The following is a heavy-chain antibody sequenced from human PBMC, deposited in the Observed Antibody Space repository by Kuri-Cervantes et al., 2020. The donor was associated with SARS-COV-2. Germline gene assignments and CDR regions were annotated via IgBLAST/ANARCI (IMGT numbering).Heavy chain of an antibody. CDR1: GYSISSGYY. CDR3: ARDKDGIEEFDY. V-gene: IGHV3-11*06. Sequence: LSLTCAVSGYSISSGYYWGWIRQPPGKGLEWVAHINSISSNIGYADSVKGRFTISRDNAKNSLYLQMNSLRADDTALYYCARDKDGIEEFDYWGQGTLVTVSS. CDR2: INSISSNI. D-gene: IGHD5-24*01. J-gene: IGHJ4*02.